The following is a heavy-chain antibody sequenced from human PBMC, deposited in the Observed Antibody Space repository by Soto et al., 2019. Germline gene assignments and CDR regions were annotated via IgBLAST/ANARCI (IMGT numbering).Heavy chain of an antibody. CDR2: IYYSGST. CDR3: ARDIMGTNYYYYGMNV. CDR1: GGSISSYY. D-gene: IGHD2-8*01. V-gene: IGHV4-59*01. J-gene: IGHJ6*02. Sequence: SETLSLTCTVSGGSISSYYWSWIRQPPGKGLEWIGYIYYSGSTNYNPSLKSRVTISVDTSKNQFSLKLSSVTAADTAVYYCARDIMGTNYYYYGMNVWGQGTTVTVSS.